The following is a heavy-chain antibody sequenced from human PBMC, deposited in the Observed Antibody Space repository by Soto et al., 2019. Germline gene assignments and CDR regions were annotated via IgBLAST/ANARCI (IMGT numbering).Heavy chain of an antibody. Sequence: QVHLVQSGAEVKKPGASVKVSCKASGYTFTSYGITWVRQAPGQGLEWMGWISAHNGNTDYAQKVKGSVIVTRDTSTSTAYMELRSLISDDTAVYYCARGRYGDFWGQGALVTVSS. CDR3: ARGRYGDF. CDR2: ISAHNGNT. J-gene: IGHJ4*02. V-gene: IGHV1-18*01. D-gene: IGHD1-1*01. CDR1: GYTFTSYG.